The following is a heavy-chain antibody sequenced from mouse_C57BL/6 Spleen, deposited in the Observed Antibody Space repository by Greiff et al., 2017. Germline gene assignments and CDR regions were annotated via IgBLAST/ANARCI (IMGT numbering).Heavy chain of an antibody. V-gene: IGHV1-15*01. CDR3: TRKYLPSYYFDY. D-gene: IGHD5-1-1*01. CDR2: IDPETGGT. Sequence: QVQLKESGAELVRPGASVTLSCKASGYTFTDYEMHWVKQTPVHGLEWIGAIDPETGGTAYNQKFKGKAILTADKSSSTAYMELRSLTSEDSAVYYCTRKYLPSYYFDYWGQGTTLTVSS. CDR1: GYTFTDYE. J-gene: IGHJ2*01.